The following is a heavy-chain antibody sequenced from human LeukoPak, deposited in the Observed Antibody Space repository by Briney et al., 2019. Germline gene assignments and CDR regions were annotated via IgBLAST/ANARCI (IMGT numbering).Heavy chain of an antibody. D-gene: IGHD2-2*01. J-gene: IGHJ6*03. CDR2: ISGSGGST. CDR3: AKRWGCTSTNCYRQGFDYNYYYMDV. Sequence: GGSLRLSCAASGFTFSSYAMSWVRQAPGKGLEWVSAISGSGGSTYYADSVKGRFTISRDNSKNTLYLQMNSLRAEDTAVYYCAKRWGCTSTNCYRQGFDYNYYYMDVWGKGTTVTVSS. CDR1: GFTFSSYA. V-gene: IGHV3-23*01.